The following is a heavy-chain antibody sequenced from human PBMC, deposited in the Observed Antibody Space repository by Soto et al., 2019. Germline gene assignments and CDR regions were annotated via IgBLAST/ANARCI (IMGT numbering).Heavy chain of an antibody. Sequence: EVQLVESGGGFIQPGGSLRLSCAASGFIFNTYSMNWVRQAPGKGLEWVSYISGSSRTIFYADSVRGRFTISRDNANNSTYLQMISLRDEDTAVYYCARTLSWRRGPFDYGGQGTLVTVSS. D-gene: IGHD2-15*01. V-gene: IGHV3-48*02. CDR2: ISGSSRTI. J-gene: IGHJ4*02. CDR1: GFIFNTYS. CDR3: ARTLSWRRGPFDY.